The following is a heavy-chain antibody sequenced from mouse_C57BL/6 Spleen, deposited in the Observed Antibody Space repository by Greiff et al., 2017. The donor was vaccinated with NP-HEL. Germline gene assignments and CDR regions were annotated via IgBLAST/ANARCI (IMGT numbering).Heavy chain of an antibody. CDR3: ARRYYYGSSPYYFDY. V-gene: IGHV3-6*01. Sequence: EVKLEESGPGLVKPSQSLSLTCSVTGYSITSGYYWNWIRQFPGNKLEWMGYISYDGSNNYNPSLKNRISITRDTSKNQFFLKLNSVTTEDTATYYCARRYYYGSSPYYFDYWGQGTTLTVSS. J-gene: IGHJ2*01. D-gene: IGHD1-1*01. CDR2: ISYDGSN. CDR1: GYSITSGYY.